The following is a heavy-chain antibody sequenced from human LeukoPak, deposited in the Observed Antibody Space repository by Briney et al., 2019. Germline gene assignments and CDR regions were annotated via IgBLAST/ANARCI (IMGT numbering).Heavy chain of an antibody. CDR2: IWYGGSNK. V-gene: IGHV3-30*02. CDR3: AKSPGYCSSTSCSYFDH. J-gene: IGHJ4*02. CDR1: GFTFSSSA. Sequence: PGGSLRLSCAASGFTFSSSAVHWVRQAPGKGLEWVAVIWYGGSNKYYADSVKGRFTISRDNSKNTLYLQMNSLRAEDTAVYYCAKSPGYCSSTSCSYFDHWGQGTLVTVSS. D-gene: IGHD2-2*01.